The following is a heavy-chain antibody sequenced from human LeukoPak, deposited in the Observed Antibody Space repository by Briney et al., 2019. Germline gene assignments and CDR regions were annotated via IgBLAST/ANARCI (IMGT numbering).Heavy chain of an antibody. Sequence: ASVQVSCKASGGTFSSYAISWLRQAPGQGLEWMGGIIPIFGTANYAQKFQGRVTITTDESTSTAYMELSSLRSEDTAVYYRARAPARYCSSTSCYTNWFDPWGQGTLVTVSS. D-gene: IGHD2-2*02. CDR3: ARAPARYCSSTSCYTNWFDP. V-gene: IGHV1-69*05. CDR1: GGTFSSYA. CDR2: IIPIFGTA. J-gene: IGHJ5*02.